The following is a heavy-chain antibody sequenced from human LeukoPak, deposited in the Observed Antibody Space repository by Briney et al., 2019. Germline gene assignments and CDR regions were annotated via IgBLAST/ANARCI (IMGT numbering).Heavy chain of an antibody. CDR2: IRYDGSNK. CDR1: GFTFSTYG. J-gene: IGHJ4*02. CDR3: ARGGYYNILTGYYNKLLAFDY. V-gene: IGHV3-30*02. D-gene: IGHD3-9*01. Sequence: GGSLRLSCAASGFTFSTYGIHWVRQAPGKGLEWVAFIRYDGSNKYYADSVKGRFTISRDNFKNTLYLQMNSLRAEDAAVYYCARGGYYNILTGYYNKLLAFDYWGQGTLVTVSS.